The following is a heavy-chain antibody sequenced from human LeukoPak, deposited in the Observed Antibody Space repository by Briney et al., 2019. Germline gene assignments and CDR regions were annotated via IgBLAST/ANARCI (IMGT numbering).Heavy chain of an antibody. CDR1: GGSISSSRYY. Sequence: PSETLSLTCTVSGGSISSSRYYWGWLRQAPGKGREWIGSIYYSGSTYYNPSLKSRVTISVDTSKNQFSLKLSSVTAADTAVYYCARLPTTVTSFDYWGQGTLVTVSS. D-gene: IGHD4-17*01. J-gene: IGHJ4*02. V-gene: IGHV4-39*01. CDR3: ARLPTTVTSFDY. CDR2: IYYSGST.